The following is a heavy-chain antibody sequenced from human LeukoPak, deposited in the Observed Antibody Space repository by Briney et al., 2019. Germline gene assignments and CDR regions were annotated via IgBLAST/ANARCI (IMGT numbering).Heavy chain of an antibody. V-gene: IGHV4-59*08. CDR1: GGSISSYN. Sequence: SQTLSLTCTVSGGSISSYNWNWIRQPPGKGLEWIGYISETGSPNYNSSLENRVTLSLDTSKNQISLNLRSATVADTAVYYCARQDALGKYPPPYYMDVWGKGTTVIVS. D-gene: IGHD3-16*01. CDR3: ARQDALGKYPPPYYMDV. CDR2: ISETGSP. J-gene: IGHJ6*03.